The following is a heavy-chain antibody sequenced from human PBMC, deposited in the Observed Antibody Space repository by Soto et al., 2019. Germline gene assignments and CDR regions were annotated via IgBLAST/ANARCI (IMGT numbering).Heavy chain of an antibody. V-gene: IGHV4-39*01. CDR2: IYYSGST. J-gene: IGHJ5*02. Sequence: QLQLQESGPGLVKPSETLSLTCTVSGGSISSSSYYWGWIRQPPGKGLEWIGSIYYSGSTYYNPSLKSRVTISVDTSKNQFSLKLSSVTAADTAVYYCARQGWGYGSGGENWFDPWGQGTLVTVSS. CDR1: GGSISSSSYY. CDR3: ARQGWGYGSGGENWFDP. D-gene: IGHD3-10*01.